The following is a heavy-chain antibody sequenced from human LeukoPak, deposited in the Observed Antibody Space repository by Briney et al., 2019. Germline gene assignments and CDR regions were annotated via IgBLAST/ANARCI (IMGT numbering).Heavy chain of an antibody. J-gene: IGHJ6*03. CDR2: TSHSGNT. CDR3: ARTNPQLWYGGYYYYMDV. CDR1: GGSLSGYY. Sequence: SETLSLTCAVYGGSLSGYYWSWIRQPPGKGLEWIGETSHSGNTNYDPSLKSRVTMSVDTSKNQFSLKLRSVTAADTAVYFCARTNPQLWYGGYYYYMDVWGKGTTVIVSS. D-gene: IGHD3-10*01. V-gene: IGHV4-34*01.